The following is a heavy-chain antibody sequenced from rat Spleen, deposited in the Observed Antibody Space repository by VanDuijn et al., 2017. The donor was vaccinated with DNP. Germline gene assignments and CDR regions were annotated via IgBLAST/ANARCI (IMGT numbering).Heavy chain of an antibody. V-gene: IGHV5-17*01. CDR2: ISYDGSRT. D-gene: IGHD1-6*01. Sequence: EVQLVESGGGLVQPGRSLKLSCAASGFTFSDYAMAWVRQAPKKGLEWVATISYDGSRTYYRDSVKGRFTISRDNAKSTLYLQMDSLRSEDTATYYCARPYTTDYYHFDYWGQGVMVTVSS. CDR3: ARPYTTDYYHFDY. CDR1: GFTFSDYA. J-gene: IGHJ2*01.